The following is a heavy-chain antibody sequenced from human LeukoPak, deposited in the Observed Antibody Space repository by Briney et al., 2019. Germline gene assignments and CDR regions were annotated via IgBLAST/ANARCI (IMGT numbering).Heavy chain of an antibody. CDR3: ARDRGYYDSSGYSPENWFDP. V-gene: IGHV4-59*01. D-gene: IGHD3-22*01. J-gene: IGHJ5*02. CDR1: GGSISSYY. CDR2: IYYSGST. Sequence: SETLSLTCTVSGGSISSYYWSWIRQPPGKGLEWIGYIYYSGSTNYNPSLKSRVTISVDTSKYQFSLKLSSVTAADTAVYYCARDRGYYDSSGYSPENWFDPWGQGTLVTVSS.